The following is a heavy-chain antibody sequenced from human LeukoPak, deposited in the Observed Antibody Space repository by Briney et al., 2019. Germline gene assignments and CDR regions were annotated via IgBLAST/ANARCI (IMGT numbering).Heavy chain of an antibody. V-gene: IGHV1-46*01. Sequence: GASVKASCKASGYTFPSYFMHWVRQAPGQGLEWMGIINPTGGSTTYAQKFQGRVTMTRDTSTSTVYMELSGLRSDDTAVYYCARTAARRFDYWGQGTLVTVSS. CDR1: GYTFPSYF. J-gene: IGHJ4*02. CDR2: INPTGGST. D-gene: IGHD6-6*01. CDR3: ARTAARRFDY.